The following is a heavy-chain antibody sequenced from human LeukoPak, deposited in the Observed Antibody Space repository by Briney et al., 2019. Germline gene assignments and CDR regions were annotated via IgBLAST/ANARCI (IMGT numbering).Heavy chain of an antibody. J-gene: IGHJ3*02. Sequence: GGSLRLSCAASGFTFSSYSMNWVRQAPGRGLEWVSYISSSSSAIYYADSVKGRFTISRDNAKNSLYLQMNSLRAEDTAVYYCAGDWLEYSSSFDAFDIWGQGTMVTVSS. D-gene: IGHD6-6*01. V-gene: IGHV3-48*01. CDR2: ISSSSSAI. CDR3: AGDWLEYSSSFDAFDI. CDR1: GFTFSSYS.